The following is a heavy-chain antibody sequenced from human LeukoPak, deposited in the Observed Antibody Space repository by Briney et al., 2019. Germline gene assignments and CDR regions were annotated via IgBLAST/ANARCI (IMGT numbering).Heavy chain of an antibody. D-gene: IGHD2-2*01. Sequence: PGRSLRLSCAASGFTFSSYGMHWVRQAPGKGLEWVSAISGSGGSTYYADSVKGRFTISRDNSKNTLYLQMNSLRAEDTAVYYCAKGRWGGDIVVVPAAADYWGQGTLVTVSS. V-gene: IGHV3-23*01. CDR2: ISGSGGST. CDR3: AKGRWGGDIVVVPAAADY. J-gene: IGHJ4*02. CDR1: GFTFSSYG.